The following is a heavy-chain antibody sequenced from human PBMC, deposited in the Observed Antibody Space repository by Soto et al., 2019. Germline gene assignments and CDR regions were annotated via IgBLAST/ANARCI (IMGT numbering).Heavy chain of an antibody. J-gene: IGHJ4*02. CDR2: IWWDGRDI. D-gene: IGHD1-26*01. CDR1: GCSFSDYV. CDR3: ARDQGGQSGNFIFDN. V-gene: IGHV3-33*01. Sequence: QVQVVESGGGVVQPGRSLRLSCTASGCSFSDYVMHWVRQPPGKGLEWVAVIWWDGRDIFYEGSVKGRFTISRDNSKNTLYLQMNSLRVEDTAVYYCARDQGGQSGNFIFDNWGQGNLVTVSS.